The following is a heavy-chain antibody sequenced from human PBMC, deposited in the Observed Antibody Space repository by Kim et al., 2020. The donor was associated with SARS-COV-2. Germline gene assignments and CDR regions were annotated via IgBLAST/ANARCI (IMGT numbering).Heavy chain of an antibody. J-gene: IGHJ6*02. CDR1: GGSISSYY. CDR3: ARDFGTYSESYFGMDV. Sequence: SETLSLTCTVSGGSISSYYWIFIRQPAVKLLSCIWHLYSLGRAHSNPSLMSRVTSSVDTSKNQFSLKVTSVTAADTAVYYCARDFGTYSESYFGMDVWGQGTTVTVSS. D-gene: IGHD1-26*01. V-gene: IGHV4-4*07. CDR2: LYSLGRA.